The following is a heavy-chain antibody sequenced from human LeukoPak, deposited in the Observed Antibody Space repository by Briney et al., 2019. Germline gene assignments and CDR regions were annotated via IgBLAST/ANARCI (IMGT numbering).Heavy chain of an antibody. CDR3: ARVGITMVRGARSHFDY. V-gene: IGHV4-38-2*02. J-gene: IGHJ4*02. CDR2: IYHSGST. CDR1: GYSISSGYY. D-gene: IGHD3-10*01. Sequence: PSETLSLTCTVSGYSISSGYYWGWIRQPPGKGLEWIGSIYHSGSTYYNPSLKSRVTISVDTSKNQCSLKLSSVTAADTAVYYCARVGITMVRGARSHFDYWGQGTLVTVSS.